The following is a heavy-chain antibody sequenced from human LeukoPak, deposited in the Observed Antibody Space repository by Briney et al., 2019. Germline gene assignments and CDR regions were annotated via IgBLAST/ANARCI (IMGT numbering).Heavy chain of an antibody. D-gene: IGHD5-12*01. CDR3: ARDFGYDQSYYYYMDV. Sequence: GGSLRLSCAASGFTFSSYSMNWVRQAPGKGLEWVSSISSSSSYIYYADSVKGRFTISRDNAKNSLYLQMNSLRAEDTAVYYCARDFGYDQSYYYYMDVWGKGTTVTISS. V-gene: IGHV3-21*01. J-gene: IGHJ6*03. CDR2: ISSSSSYI. CDR1: GFTFSSYS.